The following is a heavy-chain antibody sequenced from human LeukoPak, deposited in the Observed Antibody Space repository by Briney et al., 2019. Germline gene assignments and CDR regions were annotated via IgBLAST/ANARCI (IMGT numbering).Heavy chain of an antibody. J-gene: IGHJ3*02. CDR2: IIPNSGAT. CDR1: GYTFTAYH. Sequence: ASVKVSCKPSGYTFTAYHMHWVRQAPGQGLEWMGRIIPNSGATNYAQNFQDRVALTRDTSISTAYTELSRLRPDDTAVYFCARGISGGFDIWGQGTMVTVSS. V-gene: IGHV1-2*06. CDR3: ARGISGGFDI. D-gene: IGHD2-21*01.